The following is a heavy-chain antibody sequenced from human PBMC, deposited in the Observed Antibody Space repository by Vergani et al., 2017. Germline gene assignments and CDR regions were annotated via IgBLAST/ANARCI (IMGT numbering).Heavy chain of an antibody. CDR2: IYYSGST. D-gene: IGHD4-23*01. Sequence: QVQLQESGPGLVKPSETLSLTCTVFGGSISSYYWSWIRQPPGKGLEWIGYIYYSGSTNYNPSLKSRVTISVDTSKNQFSLKLSSVTAAETAVYYCARVIATYYDYGGWFDPWGQGTLVTVSS. CDR3: ARVIATYYDYGGWFDP. V-gene: IGHV4-59*01. CDR1: GGSISSYY. J-gene: IGHJ5*02.